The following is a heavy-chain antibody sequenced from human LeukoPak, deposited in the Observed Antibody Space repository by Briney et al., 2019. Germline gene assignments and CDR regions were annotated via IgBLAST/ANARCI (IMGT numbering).Heavy chain of an antibody. CDR1: GYTFTNYY. Sequence: ASVKVSCKASGYTFTNYYMNWVRQAPGQGLEWMGIINPSGGSTSYAQKFQGRVTVTRDTSTSTVYMELSSLRSEDTATYYCAREGEIGYDLSDYWGQGTLVTVSS. CDR2: INPSGGST. D-gene: IGHD5-12*01. V-gene: IGHV1-46*01. CDR3: AREGEIGYDLSDY. J-gene: IGHJ4*02.